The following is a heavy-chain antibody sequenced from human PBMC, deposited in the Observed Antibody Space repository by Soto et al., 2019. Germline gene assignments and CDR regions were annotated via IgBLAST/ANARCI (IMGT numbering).Heavy chain of an antibody. CDR3: ARGFPLWFDP. CDR2: ISAYNGNT. D-gene: IGHD3-3*01. CDR1: GYTFTSYV. J-gene: IGHJ5*02. V-gene: IGHV1-18*01. Sequence: GASLKLSCKASGYTFTSYVISWVRRAPGQGLEWMGWISAYNGNTNYAQKLQGRVTMTTDTSTSTAYMELRSLRSDDTAVYYCARGFPLWFDPWGQGTLVTVSS.